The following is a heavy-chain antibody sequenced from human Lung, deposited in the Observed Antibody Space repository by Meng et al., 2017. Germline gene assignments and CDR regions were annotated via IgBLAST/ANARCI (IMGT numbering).Heavy chain of an antibody. J-gene: IGHJ2*01. CDR1: GGSFSGYY. CDR2: INHSGST. Sequence: LQQWGAGLFKPSEPLSLPCAVYGGSFSGYYWGWIRQPPGKGLEWIGEINHSGSTNYNPSFKSRVTISVDTSKNQFSLKLSSVTAADTAVYYCARPKQANWYFDLWGRGTLVTVSS. V-gene: IGHV4-34*01. CDR3: ARPKQANWYFDL. D-gene: IGHD1/OR15-1a*01.